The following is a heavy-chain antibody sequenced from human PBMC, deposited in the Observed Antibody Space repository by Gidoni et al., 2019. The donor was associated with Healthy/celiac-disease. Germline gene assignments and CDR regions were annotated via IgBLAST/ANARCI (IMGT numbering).Heavy chain of an antibody. J-gene: IGHJ4*02. CDR1: GFTFSSYA. V-gene: IGHV3-30-3*01. D-gene: IGHD5-12*01. CDR3: GVATIQGIDY. Sequence: QVQLVESGGGVVQPGRSLRLSCAASGFTFSSYAMHWVRQAPGKGLEWVAVISYDGSNKYYADSVKGRFTISRDNSKNTLYLQMNSLRAEDTAVYYCGVATIQGIDYWGQGTLVTVSS. CDR2: ISYDGSNK.